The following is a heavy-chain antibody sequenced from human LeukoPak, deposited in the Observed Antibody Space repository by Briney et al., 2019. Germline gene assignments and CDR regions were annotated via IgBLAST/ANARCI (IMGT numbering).Heavy chain of an antibody. CDR1: GFTFSSYA. CDR3: AKNRGGSYYSGSDY. CDR2: VRGGDAGT. V-gene: IGHV3-23*01. Sequence: GGSLRLSCAASGFTFSSYAMNWVRQAPGKGLEWVSAVRGGDAGTSYADSVKGRFTISRDNSKNTLYLQTNSLRADDTAVYYCAKNRGGSYYSGSDYWGQGTLVTVSS. J-gene: IGHJ4*02. D-gene: IGHD1-26*01.